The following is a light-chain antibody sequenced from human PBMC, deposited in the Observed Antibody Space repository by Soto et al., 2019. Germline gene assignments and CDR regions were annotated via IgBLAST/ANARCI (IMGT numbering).Light chain of an antibody. CDR1: QSISSY. Sequence: DIQMTQSPSSLSASVGDRVTITCRASQSISSYLNCYQQKPGKAPKLLIYAASTLQSGVPSRFSGSGSGTDFTLTISSLHPEDFAVYYCQQYNNWPPWTFGQGTKVEIK. CDR2: AAS. V-gene: IGKV1-39*01. CDR3: QQYNNWPPWT. J-gene: IGKJ1*01.